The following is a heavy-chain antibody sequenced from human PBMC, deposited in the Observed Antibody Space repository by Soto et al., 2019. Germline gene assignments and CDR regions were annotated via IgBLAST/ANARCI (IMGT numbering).Heavy chain of an antibody. J-gene: IGHJ6*02. CDR3: ARRGDRGXHGSGSVSHGYQYGLDV. V-gene: IGHV4-39*01. D-gene: IGHD3-10*01. CDR1: GDSITTSSYY. CDR2: IYYGGNT. Sequence: PSETLSLTCAVSGDSITTSSYYWAWIRQPPGKGLEWIGSIYYGGNTYYNPSLKGRATISVDTSKSQFSLKLSSVTAADTAVYYCARRGDRGXHGSGSVSHGYQYGLDVWGQGTTVTVSS.